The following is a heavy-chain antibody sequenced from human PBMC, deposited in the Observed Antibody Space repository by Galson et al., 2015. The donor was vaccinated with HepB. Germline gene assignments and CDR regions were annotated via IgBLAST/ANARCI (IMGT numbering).Heavy chain of an antibody. CDR1: GFRFNIYD. J-gene: IGHJ6*02. D-gene: IGHD6-6*01. Sequence: SLRLSCAASGFRFNIYDMSWVRQAPGKGLEWVSGITNSGGRRYYAEPGKGQFTISRDNSKNTVFLQMSSLRAEDTAIYYCAKGAYMSSYSLYGMDAWGQGTTVIVSS. CDR2: ITNSGGRR. CDR3: AKGAYMSSYSLYGMDA. V-gene: IGHV3-23*01.